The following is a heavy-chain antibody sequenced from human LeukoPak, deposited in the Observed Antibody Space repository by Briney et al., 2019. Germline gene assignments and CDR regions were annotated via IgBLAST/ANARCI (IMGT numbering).Heavy chain of an antibody. CDR1: GGTFSSYT. J-gene: IGHJ6*02. V-gene: IGHV1-69*02. CDR2: IIPILGIA. CDR3: ANSPPGYCSSTSCYGHYYYYYGMDV. D-gene: IGHD2-2*01. Sequence: GASVKVSCKASGGTFSSYTISWVRQAPGQGLEWMGRIIPILGIANYAQKFQGRVTITADKSTSTAYMELSSLRSEDTAVYYCANSPPGYCSSTSCYGHYYYYYGMDVWGQGTTVTVSS.